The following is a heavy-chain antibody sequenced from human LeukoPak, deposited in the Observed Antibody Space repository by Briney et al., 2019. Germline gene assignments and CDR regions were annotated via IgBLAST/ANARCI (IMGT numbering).Heavy chain of an antibody. CDR1: GGSFSGYY. CDR2: INHSGST. CDR3: AVAYCSSTSCYLGF. V-gene: IGHV4-34*01. J-gene: IGHJ4*02. D-gene: IGHD2-2*01. Sequence: PSETLSLTCAVYGGSFSGYYWSWIRQPPGKGLEWIGEINHSGSTNYNPSLKSRVTISVDTSKNQFSLKLSSVTAADTAVYYCAVAYCSSTSCYLGFWGQGTLVTVSS.